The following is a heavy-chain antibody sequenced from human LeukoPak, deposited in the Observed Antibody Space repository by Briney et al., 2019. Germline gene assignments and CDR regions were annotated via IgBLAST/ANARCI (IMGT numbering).Heavy chain of an antibody. J-gene: IGHJ4*02. D-gene: IGHD6-19*01. CDR1: GFTFSRYS. CDR2: ISGSGGST. CDR3: ARSPYSSGWL. V-gene: IGHV3-23*01. Sequence: GGSLRLSCAASGFTFSRYSMNWVRQAPGKGLEWVSAISGSGGSTYYADSVRGRFTISRDNSKNTLYLQMNSLRAEDTAVYYCARSPYSSGWLWGQGTLVTVSS.